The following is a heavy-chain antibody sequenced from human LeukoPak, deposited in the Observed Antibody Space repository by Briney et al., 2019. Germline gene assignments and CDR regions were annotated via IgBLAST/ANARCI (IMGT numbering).Heavy chain of an antibody. CDR3: ARCGDDYNGFDY. V-gene: IGHV4-59*08. J-gene: IGHJ4*02. Sequence: SETLSLTCTVSGGSISSYYWSWIRQPPGKGLEWIGYLYYSGSTKYNPSLKSRVTISVDTSKNLFYLKLTSVTAADTAVYYCARCGDDYNGFDYWGQGTLVTVSS. D-gene: IGHD5-24*01. CDR2: LYYSGST. CDR1: GGSISSYY.